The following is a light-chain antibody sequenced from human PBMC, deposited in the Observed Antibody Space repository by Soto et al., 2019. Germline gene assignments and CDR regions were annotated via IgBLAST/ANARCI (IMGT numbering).Light chain of an antibody. V-gene: IGKV3-20*01. CDR3: QQYGSSPRT. J-gene: IGKJ1*01. CDR1: QSVSSSY. Sequence: IVLNQSPGTLSLYPGERATLSCRASQSVSSSYLAWYQQKPGQAPRLLIYGASSRATGIPDRFSGSGSGTDFTLTISRLEPEDFAVYYCQQYGSSPRTFGQGTNVDI. CDR2: GAS.